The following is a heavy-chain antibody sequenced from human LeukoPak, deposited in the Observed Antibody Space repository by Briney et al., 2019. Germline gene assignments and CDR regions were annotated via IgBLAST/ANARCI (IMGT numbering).Heavy chain of an antibody. D-gene: IGHD3-3*01. CDR2: IYHSGST. Sequence: SETLSLTCAVSGGSISSGGYSWSWIRQPPGKGLEWIGYIYHSGSTYYNPSLKSRVTISVDRSKNQFSLKLSSVTAADTAVYYCARGYDFWSGSSPRFDPWGQGTLVTVSS. J-gene: IGHJ5*02. CDR1: GGSISSGGYS. V-gene: IGHV4-30-2*01. CDR3: ARGYDFWSGSSPRFDP.